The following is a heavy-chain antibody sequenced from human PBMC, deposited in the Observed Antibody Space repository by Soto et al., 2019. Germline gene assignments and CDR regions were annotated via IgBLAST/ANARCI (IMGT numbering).Heavy chain of an antibody. CDR2: VPYTGAQT. Sequence: EVQLLESGGGLVQPGGSLRLSGTAPGFTFSGYAMSGARQAPGKGLGGLATFAVPYTGAQTFYADSVVGRLTISRDDSKNTLYLQLNSLRVEDTAVYYCAKDWGRIAVAGWTDWGPGTLVTVSS. CDR1: GFTFSGYA. D-gene: IGHD6-19*01. J-gene: IGHJ4*02. CDR3: AKDWGRIAVAGWTD. V-gene: IGHV3-23*01.